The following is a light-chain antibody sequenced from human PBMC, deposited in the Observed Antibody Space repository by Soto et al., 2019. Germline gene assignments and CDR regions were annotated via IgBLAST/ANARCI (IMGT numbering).Light chain of an antibody. V-gene: IGKV1-39*01. CDR2: AAS. CDR1: QSISSY. J-gene: IGKJ4*01. CDR3: QQRGRWLT. Sequence: DIQMTQSPSSLSASVGDRVTITCRASQSISSYLNWYQQKPGKAPKLLIYAASSLQSGVPSRFSGSGSGTDFTLTISSLQPEDFAVYFCQQRGRWLTFGGGTKVEIK.